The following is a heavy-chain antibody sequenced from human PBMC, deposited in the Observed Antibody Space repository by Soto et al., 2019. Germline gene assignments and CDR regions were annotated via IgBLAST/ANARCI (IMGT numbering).Heavy chain of an antibody. J-gene: IGHJ4*02. CDR2: INHSGST. V-gene: IGHV4-39*07. CDR3: ARAFDY. CDR1: GGSISSSSYY. Sequence: PSETLSLTCTVSGGSISSSSYYWTWIRQPPGKGLEWIGEINHSGSTNYNPSLKSRVTISVDTSKNQFSLKLSSVTAADTAVYYCARAFDYWGQGTLVTVSS.